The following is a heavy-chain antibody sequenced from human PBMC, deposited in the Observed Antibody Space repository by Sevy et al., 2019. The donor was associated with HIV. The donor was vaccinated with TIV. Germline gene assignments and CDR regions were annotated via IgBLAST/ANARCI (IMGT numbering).Heavy chain of an antibody. V-gene: IGHV3-7*01. Sequence: GGSLRLSCAASGFTFGNYWMHWVRQAPGKGLEWVANINQNGTEIYSVDSVKGRFTFSRDNTKNSVYLQMNSLRAEDTAIYYCAINSDYGMDAWGQGTPVTVSS. CDR3: AINSDYGMDA. CDR1: GFTFGNYW. D-gene: IGHD4-4*01. J-gene: IGHJ6*02. CDR2: INQNGTEI.